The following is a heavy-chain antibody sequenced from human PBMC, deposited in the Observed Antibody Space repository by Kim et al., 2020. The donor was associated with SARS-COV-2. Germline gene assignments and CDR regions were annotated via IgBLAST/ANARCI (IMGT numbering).Heavy chain of an antibody. CDR3: AKDIPYSSSWYTSLHYYYYYGMDV. J-gene: IGHJ6*02. V-gene: IGHV3-30*18. CDR1: GFTFSSYG. D-gene: IGHD6-13*01. CDR2: ISYDGSNK. Sequence: GGSLRLSCAASGFTFSSYGMHWVRQAPGKGLEWVAVISYDGSNKYYADSVKGRFTISRDNSKNTLYLQINSLRAEDTAVYYCAKDIPYSSSWYTSLHYYYYYGMDVWGQGTTVTVSS.